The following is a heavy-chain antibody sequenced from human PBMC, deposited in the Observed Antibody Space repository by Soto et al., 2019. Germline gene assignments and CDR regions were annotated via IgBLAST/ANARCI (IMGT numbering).Heavy chain of an antibody. CDR2: IMPIFRTP. Sequence: QVQLEQSGAEVKKPGSSVKVSCKASGGTFRTSAISWVRQAPGQGLEWMGGIMPIFRTPDYAQKFQGRGIITADEFTGTAYMELSGLRSDDTAVYYCARDKDRPQLGGNYYSILDVWGQGTTITVSS. CDR3: ARDKDRPQLGGNYYSILDV. D-gene: IGHD3-3*02. J-gene: IGHJ6*02. CDR1: GGTFRTSA. V-gene: IGHV1-69*12.